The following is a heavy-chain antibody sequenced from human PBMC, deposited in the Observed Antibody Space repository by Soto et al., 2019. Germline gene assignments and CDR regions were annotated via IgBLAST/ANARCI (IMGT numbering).Heavy chain of an antibody. V-gene: IGHV3-48*03. Sequence: EVQLVESGGGLVQPGGSLRLSCAASGFTFSSYEMNWVRQAPGKGLEWVSYISSSGSTIYYADSVKGRFIISRDNAKNSLYLQMNSLRAEDTAVYYCASDRIAAAGGYWGQGTLVTVSS. D-gene: IGHD6-13*01. CDR3: ASDRIAAAGGY. CDR1: GFTFSSYE. J-gene: IGHJ4*02. CDR2: ISSSGSTI.